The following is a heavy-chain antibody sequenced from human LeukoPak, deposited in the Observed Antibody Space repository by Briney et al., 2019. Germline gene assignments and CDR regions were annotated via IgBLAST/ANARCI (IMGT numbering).Heavy chain of an antibody. CDR1: GFTFSSYA. CDR2: ISYDGSNK. CDR3: ARDGERDVLHAFDI. D-gene: IGHD3-10*01. V-gene: IGHV3-30-3*01. J-gene: IGHJ3*02. Sequence: GGSLRLSCAASGFTFSSYAMHWVRQAPGKGLEWVAVISYDGSNKYYADSVKGRFTITRDNSKNTLYLQMNSLRAEDTAVYYCARDGERDVLHAFDIWGQGTMVTVSS.